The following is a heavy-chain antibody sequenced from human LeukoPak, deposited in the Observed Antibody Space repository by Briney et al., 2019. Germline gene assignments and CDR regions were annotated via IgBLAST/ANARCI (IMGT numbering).Heavy chain of an antibody. D-gene: IGHD1-26*01. CDR2: ISISDGST. V-gene: IGHV3-23*01. CDR3: AKDLYRNVFDY. CDR1: GFIFSNYA. J-gene: IGHJ4*02. Sequence: GGSLRLSCAASGFIFSNYAISWVRQAPGKGLEWVSVISISDGSTYYADSVTGRFTISKDNSKNTVYLQMNSLRAEDTAVYYCAKDLYRNVFDYWGQGTLVTVSS.